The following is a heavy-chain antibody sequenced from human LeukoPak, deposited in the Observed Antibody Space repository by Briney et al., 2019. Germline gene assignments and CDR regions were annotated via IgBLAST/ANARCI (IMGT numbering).Heavy chain of an antibody. CDR2: IYYSGST. CDR1: GGSISSSSYY. CDR3: ARHPFDYGDYT. Sequence: SESLSLTCSVPGGSISSSSYYSGWIRQPPGKGLEGFGRIYYSGSTYYNPSLKSRVTISVNTSKNRFSLKLSSVTAADTAVYYCARHPFDYGDYTGGQGTLVTVSS. D-gene: IGHD4-17*01. J-gene: IGHJ4*02. V-gene: IGHV4-39*01.